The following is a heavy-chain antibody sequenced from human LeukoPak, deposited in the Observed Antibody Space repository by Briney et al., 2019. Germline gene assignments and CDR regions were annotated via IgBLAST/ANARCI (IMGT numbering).Heavy chain of an antibody. CDR3: ARGPPNGHDDSSGYYVPACFDY. CDR2: IYYSGST. CDR1: GGSISSSSYY. D-gene: IGHD3-22*01. J-gene: IGHJ4*02. Sequence: SETLSLTCTVSGGSISSSSYYWGWIRQPPGKGLEWIGSIYYSGSTYYNPSLKSRVTISVDTSKNQFSLKLSSVTAADTAVYYCARGPPNGHDDSSGYYVPACFDYWGQGMLVTVSS. V-gene: IGHV4-39*07.